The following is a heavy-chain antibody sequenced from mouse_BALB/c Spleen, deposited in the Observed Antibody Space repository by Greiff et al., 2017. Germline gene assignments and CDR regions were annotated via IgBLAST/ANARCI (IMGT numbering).Heavy chain of an antibody. J-gene: IGHJ4*01. D-gene: IGHD1-1*01. CDR3: ARRCYGSSYPYAMDY. Sequence: EVNLVESGGDLVKPGGSLKLSCAASGFTFSSYGMSWVRQTPDKRLEWVATISSGGSYTYYPDSVKGRFTISRDNAKNTLYLQMSSLKSEDTAMYYCARRCYGSSYPYAMDYWGQGTSVTVSS. CDR1: GFTFSSYG. CDR2: ISSGGSYT. V-gene: IGHV5-6*02.